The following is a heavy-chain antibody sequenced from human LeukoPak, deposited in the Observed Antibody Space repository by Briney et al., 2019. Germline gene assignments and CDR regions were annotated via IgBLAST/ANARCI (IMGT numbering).Heavy chain of an antibody. J-gene: IGHJ5*02. CDR2: IHYTESA. CDR3: TKFATETVPNWIDP. D-gene: IGHD4-11*01. V-gene: IGHV4-59*01. Sequence: PSETLSLTCTVSGRPISGSFWSWLRHSPGEALEFIVYIHYTESASYKLSLNSRLSMSVDTSKTQFSLKLNSVTAADTAVYYCTKFATETVPNWIDPWGQGILVTVSS. CDR1: GRPISGSF.